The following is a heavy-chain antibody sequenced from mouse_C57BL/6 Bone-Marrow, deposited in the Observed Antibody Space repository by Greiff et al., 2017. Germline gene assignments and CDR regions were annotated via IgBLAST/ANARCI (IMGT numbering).Heavy chain of an antibody. D-gene: IGHD1-1*01. CDR2: ISSGSSTI. J-gene: IGHJ3*01. CDR3: ARPDYYGSSYGFAY. CDR1: GFTFSDYG. V-gene: IGHV5-17*01. Sequence: EVKVVESGGGLVKPGGSLKLSCAASGFTFSDYGMHWVRQAPEKGLEWVAYISSGSSTIYYADTVKGRFTISRDNAKNTLFLQMTSLGSEDTAMYYCARPDYYGSSYGFAYWGQGTLVTVSA.